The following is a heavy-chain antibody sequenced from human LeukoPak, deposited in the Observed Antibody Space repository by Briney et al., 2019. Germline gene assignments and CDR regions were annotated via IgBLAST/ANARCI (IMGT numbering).Heavy chain of an antibody. CDR1: GGTFSSYA. V-gene: IGHV1-69*01. J-gene: IGHJ4*02. CDR2: NIPIFGTA. CDR3: AREVVAAFQGFDY. D-gene: IGHD2-15*01. Sequence: SVKVSCKASGGTFSSYAISWVRQAPGQGLEWMGGNIPIFGTANYAQKFQGRVTITADESTSTAYMELSSLRSEDTAVYYCAREVVAAFQGFDYWGQGTLVTVSS.